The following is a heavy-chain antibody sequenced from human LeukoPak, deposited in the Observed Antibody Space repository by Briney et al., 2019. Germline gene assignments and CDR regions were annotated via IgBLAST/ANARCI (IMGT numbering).Heavy chain of an antibody. V-gene: IGHV4-59*01. CDR2: IYYSGST. J-gene: IGHJ6*03. D-gene: IGHD6-13*01. CDR3: ARLIAAAAPDPYYYYYYMDV. CDR1: GGSISSYY. Sequence: SETLSLTCTVSGGSISSYYWSWIRQHPGTGLEWIGYIYYSGSTNYNPSLESRLTISVDTSKHQFSLTLSYVTAADTAVYYCARLIAAAAPDPYYYYYYMDVWGKGTTVTVSS.